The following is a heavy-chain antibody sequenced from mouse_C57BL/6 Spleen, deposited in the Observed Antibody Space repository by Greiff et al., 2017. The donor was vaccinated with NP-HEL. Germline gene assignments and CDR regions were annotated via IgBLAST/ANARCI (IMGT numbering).Heavy chain of an antibody. CDR2: LDPSDSYT. D-gene: IGHD2-4*01. J-gene: IGHJ4*01. Sequence: QVQLQQSGAELVRPGTSVKLSCKASGYTFTSYWMPWVKQRPGQGLEWIGVLDPSDSYTNYNQQFKGKATLTVDTSSSTAYMLLSSLTSEYSAVYYCARGDDYDGGYYAMDDWGQGTSVTVSS. V-gene: IGHV1-59*01. CDR3: ARGDDYDGGYYAMDD. CDR1: GYTFTSYW.